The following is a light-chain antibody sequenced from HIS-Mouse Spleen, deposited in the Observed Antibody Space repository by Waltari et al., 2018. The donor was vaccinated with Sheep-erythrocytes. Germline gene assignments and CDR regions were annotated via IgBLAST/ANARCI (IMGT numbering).Light chain of an antibody. CDR2: GAS. V-gene: IGKV3-20*01. J-gene: IGKJ1*01. CDR3: QQYGSAIRT. Sequence: EMVLTQPPGTLSFSPGERSTLSCRASQSVSSSYLAWYQQKPGQAPRLLIYGASSRATGIPDRFSGSGSGTDFTLPISRLEPEDFAVYYCQQYGSAIRTFGQGTKVEIK. CDR1: QSVSSSY.